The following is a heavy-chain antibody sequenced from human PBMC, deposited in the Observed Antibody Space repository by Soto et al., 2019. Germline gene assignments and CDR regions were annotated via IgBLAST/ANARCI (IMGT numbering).Heavy chain of an antibody. CDR1: GFTFSSHV. J-gene: IGHJ6*02. CDR3: ARGPRAPPPHDYGMDV. V-gene: IGHV3-23*01. Sequence: EVRLLESGGGLVQPGGSLRLSCAASGFTFSSHVMNWVRQAPGKGLEWVAAISGGGGTTYYGDSVEGRFTMSRDNSKNTLYLQMNSLRADDTAVYYCARGPRAPPPHDYGMDVWGQGTTVTVSS. CDR2: ISGGGGTT.